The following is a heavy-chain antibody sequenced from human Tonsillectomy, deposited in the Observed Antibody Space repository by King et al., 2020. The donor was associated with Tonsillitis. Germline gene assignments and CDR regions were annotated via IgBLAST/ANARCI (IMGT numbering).Heavy chain of an antibody. V-gene: IGHV4-30-4*01. CDR3: ARVGLERALTLDY. Sequence: LQLQESGPGLVKPSQTLSLTCTVSGGSISSGDYYWSWIRQPPGEGLEWIGYIYYSGSTYYNPSLKSRVTISVDTSKNQFSLKLSSVTAADTAVYYCARVGLERALTLDYWGQGTLVTVSS. J-gene: IGHJ4*02. D-gene: IGHD1-1*01. CDR2: IYYSGST. CDR1: GGSISSGDYY.